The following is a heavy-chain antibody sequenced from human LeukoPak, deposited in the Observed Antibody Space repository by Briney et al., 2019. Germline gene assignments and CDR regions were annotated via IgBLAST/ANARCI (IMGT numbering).Heavy chain of an antibody. CDR1: GVSISSYY. CDR2: IHTSGST. Sequence: SETLSLTCTVSGVSISSYYWSWIRQPAGKGLEWIGRIHTSGSTNYNPSLKSRVTMSVDTSKNQFSLKLRSVTAADTAVYYCARDMKGYSYGLGNDAFDIWGQGTMVTVSS. J-gene: IGHJ3*02. CDR3: ARDMKGYSYGLGNDAFDI. D-gene: IGHD5-18*01. V-gene: IGHV4-4*07.